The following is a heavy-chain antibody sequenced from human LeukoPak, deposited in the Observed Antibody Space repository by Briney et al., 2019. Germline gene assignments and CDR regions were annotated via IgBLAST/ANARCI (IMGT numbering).Heavy chain of an antibody. V-gene: IGHV3-23*01. CDR1: GFTFSTYV. Sequence: PGGSLRLSCAASGFTFSTYVMTWVRQAPGKGLEWVSGIGGSGGSTYYADSVKGRFTISRDNSKNTLYLQMSSLRPEDTAVYYCVNQISGWVYWGQGTLVTVSS. CDR2: IGGSGGST. D-gene: IGHD6-19*01. CDR3: VNQISGWVY. J-gene: IGHJ4*02.